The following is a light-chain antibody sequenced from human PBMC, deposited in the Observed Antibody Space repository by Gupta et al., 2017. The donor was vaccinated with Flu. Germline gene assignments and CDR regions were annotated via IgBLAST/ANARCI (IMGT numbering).Light chain of an antibody. Sequence: GTNNDIGGYNYVSWYQQHPGKAPKLIIYEVSHRPSGVPDRFSGSKSGNTASLTVAGLQAEDEADYYCSSYADRKMVLGTGTKLTVL. CDR3: SSYADRKMV. CDR2: EVS. CDR1: NNDIGGYNY. V-gene: IGLV2-8*01. J-gene: IGLJ1*01.